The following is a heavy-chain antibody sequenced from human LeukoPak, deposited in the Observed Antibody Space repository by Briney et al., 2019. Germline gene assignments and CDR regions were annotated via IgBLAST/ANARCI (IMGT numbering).Heavy chain of an antibody. CDR2: IYYSGST. D-gene: IGHD5-12*01. CDR3: ARHGTRRNYSGYDPSP. Sequence: WVRQAPGQGLEWIGSIYYSGSTYYNPSLKSRVTISVDTSKNQFSLKLSSVTAADTAVYYCARHGTRRNYSGYDPSPWGQGTLVTVSS. J-gene: IGHJ5*02. V-gene: IGHV4-39*01.